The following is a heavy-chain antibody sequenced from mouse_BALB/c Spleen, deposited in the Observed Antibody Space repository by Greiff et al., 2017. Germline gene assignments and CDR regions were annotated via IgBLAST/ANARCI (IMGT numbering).Heavy chain of an antibody. Sequence: VQLQQSAAELARPGASVKMSCKASGYTFTSYTMHWVQQRPGQGLEWIGYINPSSGYTEYKQKFKDKTTLTADKSSSTAYMQLSSLTSEDSAVYYCARRRYDAMAYWGQGTLVTVSA. CDR2: INPSSGYT. CDR3: ARRRYDAMAY. J-gene: IGHJ3*01. CDR1: GYTFTSYT. V-gene: IGHV1-4*02. D-gene: IGHD2-14*01.